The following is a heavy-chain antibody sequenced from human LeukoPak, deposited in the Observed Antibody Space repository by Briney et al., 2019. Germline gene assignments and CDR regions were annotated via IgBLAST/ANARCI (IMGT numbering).Heavy chain of an antibody. CDR3: ARVLMAGDSAGISIFDY. V-gene: IGHV3-74*01. CDR2: LNGYGSSS. D-gene: IGHD3-10*01. CDR1: GFSFSTYW. J-gene: IGHJ4*02. Sequence: GGSLRLSCAASGFSFSTYWMHWVRQAPGKGMVWVSRLNGYGSSSNYADPVKGRFTISRDNTQNTLYLQMNSLRAEDTGVYFCARVLMAGDSAGISIFDYWGQGALVTVSS.